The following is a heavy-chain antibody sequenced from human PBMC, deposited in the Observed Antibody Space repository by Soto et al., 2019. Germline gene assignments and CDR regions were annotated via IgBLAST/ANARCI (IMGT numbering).Heavy chain of an antibody. J-gene: IGHJ5*02. CDR3: ARRAVVAVTGSLDNWLDP. V-gene: IGHV4-61*08. CDR1: GGSISSGDYY. Sequence: PSETLSLTCTVSGGSISSGDYYWSWIRQPPGKALEWIGYVYSSGSTNYNPSLKSRVTISVDTSRNQFSLKVNSVTAADTAMYYCARRAVVAVTGSLDNWLDPWGQGILVTVSS. D-gene: IGHD2-21*01. CDR2: VYSSGST.